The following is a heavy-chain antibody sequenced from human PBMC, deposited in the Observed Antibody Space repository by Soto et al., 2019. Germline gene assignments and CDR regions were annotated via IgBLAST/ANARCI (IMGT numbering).Heavy chain of an antibody. J-gene: IGHJ4*02. CDR2: ISGSGGTT. CDR1: GFTFSNNV. V-gene: IGHV3-23*01. CDR3: AIIRGYCSGGGCYWNY. D-gene: IGHD2-15*01. Sequence: PGGSLRLSCAASGFTFSNNVMSWVRQAPGKGLEWVSVISGSGGTTYYADSVKGRSTISRDNSKNTVYLQMNSLRVEDTAVYYCAIIRGYCSGGGCYWNYWGQGTLVTVSS.